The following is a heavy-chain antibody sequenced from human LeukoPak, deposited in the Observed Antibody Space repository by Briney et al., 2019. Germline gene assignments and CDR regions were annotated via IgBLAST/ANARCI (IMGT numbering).Heavy chain of an antibody. CDR2: ISSSGSTI. D-gene: IGHD3-9*01. CDR3: ARGLLQPPPVLRYFDWLKTAYYFDY. V-gene: IGHV3-11*01. CDR1: GFTFSDYY. Sequence: PGGSLRLSCAASGFTFSDYYMSWIRQAPGKGLEWVSYISSSGSTIYYADSVKGRFTISRDNAKNSLYLQMNSLRAEDTAVYYCARGLLQPPPVLRYFDWLKTAYYFDYWGQGTLVTVSS. J-gene: IGHJ4*02.